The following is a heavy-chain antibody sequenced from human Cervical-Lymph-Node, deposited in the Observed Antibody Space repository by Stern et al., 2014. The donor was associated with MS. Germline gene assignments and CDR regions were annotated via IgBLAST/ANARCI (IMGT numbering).Heavy chain of an antibody. CDR3: ATTRWDLFTWNWFDP. J-gene: IGHJ5*02. Sequence: QVQLVQSGPGLVKPSQTLSLTCTVSGGFISSSGYYWSWIRQPADKGLEWIGRIPDSGSTYYNPSLKSRVTISMDTAKNQFSLKRTSVTAADTAVYYCATTRWDLFTWNWFDPWGQGTLVTVSS. V-gene: IGHV4-61*02. D-gene: IGHD1-26*01. CDR1: GGFISSSGYY. CDR2: IPDSGST.